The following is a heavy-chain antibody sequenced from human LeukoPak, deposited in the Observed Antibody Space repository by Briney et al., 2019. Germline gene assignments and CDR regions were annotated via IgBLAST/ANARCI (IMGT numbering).Heavy chain of an antibody. CDR1: GFTFKSYG. J-gene: IGHJ4*02. D-gene: IGHD6-19*01. Sequence: GGSLRLSCAASGFTFKSYGMNWVRQAPGKGLEWLSALSGTGTTIDYADSVKGRFTISRDNSKNTLYLQMNRLRAEDTAVYYCAKVSGSSGWYFDYWGQGTLVTVSS. CDR2: LSGTGTTI. CDR3: AKVSGSSGWYFDY. V-gene: IGHV3-23*01.